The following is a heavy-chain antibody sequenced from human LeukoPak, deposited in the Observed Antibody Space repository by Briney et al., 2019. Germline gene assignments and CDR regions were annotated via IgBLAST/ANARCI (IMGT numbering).Heavy chain of an antibody. CDR2: IRFDGSTK. CDR1: GITFRSSS. V-gene: IGHV3-30*02. J-gene: IGHJ4*02. Sequence: GGSLRLSCVASGITFRSSSMPWVRQAPGRGLEWLAFIRFDGSTKYYADSVKGRFTVSRDNSKSTLYLQMNSLRAEDTAVYYCAQPDFWGQGTLVTVSS. CDR3: AQPDF.